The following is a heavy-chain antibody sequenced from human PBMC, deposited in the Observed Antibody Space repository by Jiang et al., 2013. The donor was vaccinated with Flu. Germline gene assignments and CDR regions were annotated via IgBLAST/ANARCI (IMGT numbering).Heavy chain of an antibody. CDR2: INPNSGGT. CDR1: GYTFTAYF. CDR3: ARAHYYDSTAYYYDY. Sequence: SMKVSCKASGYTFTAYFIHWVRQAPGQGLEWMGRINPNSGGTNSAQKFQDRVALTRDTSTSTAYMELSRLKSDDSAVYYCARAHYYDSTAYYYDYWGQGTLVTVSS. V-gene: IGHV1-2*06. D-gene: IGHD3-22*01. J-gene: IGHJ4*02.